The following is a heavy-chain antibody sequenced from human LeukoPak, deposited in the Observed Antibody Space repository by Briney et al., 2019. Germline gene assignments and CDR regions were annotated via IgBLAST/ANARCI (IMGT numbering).Heavy chain of an antibody. D-gene: IGHD3-10*01. CDR1: GFTFSSYG. V-gene: IGHV3-30*18. CDR2: ISYDGSNK. Sequence: GGSLRLSCAASGFTFSSYGMHWVRQAPGKGLEWVAVISYDGSNKYYADSVKGRFTISRDNSKNTLYLQMNSLRAEDTAVYYCAKQCDVLLWFGELLWGMDVWGQGTTVTVSS. CDR3: AKQCDVLLWFGELLWGMDV. J-gene: IGHJ6*02.